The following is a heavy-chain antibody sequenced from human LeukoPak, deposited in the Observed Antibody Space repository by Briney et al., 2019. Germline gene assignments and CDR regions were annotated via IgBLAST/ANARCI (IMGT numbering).Heavy chain of an antibody. CDR3: AAVVDSSGYYIRFDY. J-gene: IGHJ4*02. CDR2: IVVGSGNT. Sequence: TSVKVSCKASGFTFTSSAVQWVRQARGQRLEWIGWIVVGSGNTNYAQKSQERVTITRDMSTSTAYMELSSLRSEDTAVYYCAAVVDSSGYYIRFDYWGQGTLVTVSS. D-gene: IGHD3-22*01. CDR1: GFTFTSSA. V-gene: IGHV1-58*01.